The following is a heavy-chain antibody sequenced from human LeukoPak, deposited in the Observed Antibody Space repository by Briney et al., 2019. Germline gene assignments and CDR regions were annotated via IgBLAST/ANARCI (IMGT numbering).Heavy chain of an antibody. V-gene: IGHV1-8*01. D-gene: IGHD3-3*01. J-gene: IGHJ5*02. CDR3: ARVRLRNGYNWFDP. Sequence: GASVKVSCKASGYTFTSYGISWVRQAPGQGLEWMGWMSPDSGDTGYAHKFQGRVTIIRNTSITTAYMELRSLTFEDTAVYYCARVRLRNGYNWFDPWGQGTLVTVSS. CDR2: MSPDSGDT. CDR1: GYTFTSYG.